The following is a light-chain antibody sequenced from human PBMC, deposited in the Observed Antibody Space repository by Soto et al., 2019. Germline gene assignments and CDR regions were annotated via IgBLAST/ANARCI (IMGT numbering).Light chain of an antibody. CDR2: GNT. V-gene: IGLV1-40*01. J-gene: IGLJ2*01. CDR3: QSYESSLSGWV. Sequence: QSLLTQPPSVSGAPGQRVTISCTGSSSNIGAGYDVHWYQQVPGTAPKLLIYGNTNRPSGVPDRFSGSKSGTSASLAITGLQAEDEADYYCQSYESSLSGWVFGGGTKLTVL. CDR1: SSNIGAGYD.